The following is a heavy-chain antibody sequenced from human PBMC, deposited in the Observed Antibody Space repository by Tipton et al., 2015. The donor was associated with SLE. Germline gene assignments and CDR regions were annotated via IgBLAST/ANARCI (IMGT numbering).Heavy chain of an antibody. J-gene: IGHJ4*02. CDR2: ITSSGSTI. D-gene: IGHD3-3*01. Sequence: LSLTCAASGFTFSDYYMSWFRQAPGKGLEWVSYITSSGSTIYYADSVKGRFTISRDNAQNSLYLQMNSLRAEDTAVYYCARDTGFLEWSFDYWGQGTLVTVSS. CDR3: ARDTGFLEWSFDY. CDR1: GFTFSDYY. V-gene: IGHV3-11*01.